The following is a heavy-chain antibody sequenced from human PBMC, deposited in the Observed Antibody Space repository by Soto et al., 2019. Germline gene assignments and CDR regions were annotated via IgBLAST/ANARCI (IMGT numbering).Heavy chain of an antibody. CDR1: GFTFSIYA. Sequence: AGGSLTLSCAASGFTFSIYAMSWVRQAHGKGLEWVSAISGSGGSTYYADSVKGRFTISRDNSKNTLYLQMNSLRAEDTAVYYCAKDGQLVGFSPFDYWGQGTLVTVSS. CDR3: AKDGQLVGFSPFDY. D-gene: IGHD6-6*01. J-gene: IGHJ4*02. V-gene: IGHV3-23*01. CDR2: ISGSGGST.